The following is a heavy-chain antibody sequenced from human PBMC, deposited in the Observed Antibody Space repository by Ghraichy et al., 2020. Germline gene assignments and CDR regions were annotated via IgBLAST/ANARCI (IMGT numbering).Heavy chain of an antibody. D-gene: IGHD3-16*02. Sequence: GSLRLSCTVSGGSMRGHFWSWIRQSPGKGLEWIGHIYYSGSTNYNPSLKSRVTISLDTSKNQFSLKLNSVTAADTAVYYCARRLRLGELTFSDASDIWGQGTMVTVSS. CDR3: ARRLRLGELTFSDASDI. CDR2: IYYSGST. CDR1: GGSMRGHF. J-gene: IGHJ3*02. V-gene: IGHV4-59*11.